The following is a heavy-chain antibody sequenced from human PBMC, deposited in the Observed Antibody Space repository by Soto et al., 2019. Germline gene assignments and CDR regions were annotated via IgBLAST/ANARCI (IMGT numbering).Heavy chain of an antibody. Sequence: GGCLGLSCAASGFTFNGYAMSWVRQAPGKVLEWVSAISGSAGSTKSADSXXGRFXXXXXXSXNXXXLXMNSLRAEDTAVYYCAKATYYEFWSGSGPFDYWGQGTQVTVSS. V-gene: IGHV3-23*01. CDR1: GFTFNGYA. D-gene: IGHD3-3*01. CDR3: AKATYYEFWSGSGPFDY. J-gene: IGHJ4*02. CDR2: ISGSAGST.